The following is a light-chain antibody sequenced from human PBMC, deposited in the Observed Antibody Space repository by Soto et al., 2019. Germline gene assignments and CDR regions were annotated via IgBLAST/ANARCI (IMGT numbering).Light chain of an antibody. CDR3: CSYAGRDTLYV. J-gene: IGLJ1*01. CDR2: DVS. Sequence: QSVLTQPRSVSGSPGQSVTISCTGTSTDVGGYNYVSWYQQHPGKVPKLMLYDVSKWPSGVPDRFSGSKSGNTASLTISGLQAEDEAEYSCCSYAGRDTLYVFGSGTKVTVL. CDR1: STDVGGYNY. V-gene: IGLV2-11*01.